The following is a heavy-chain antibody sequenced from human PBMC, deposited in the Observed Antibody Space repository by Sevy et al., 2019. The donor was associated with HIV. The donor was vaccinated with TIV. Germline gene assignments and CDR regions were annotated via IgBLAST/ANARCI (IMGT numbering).Heavy chain of an antibody. D-gene: IGHD2-21*02. CDR3: AKTLQKLPFHPHYFDY. CDR2: ISATGGST. Sequence: GGSLRLSCAASGFTLGSYTMNWVRQAPGEGLEWVASISATGGSTNYVDSVKGRFTISRDVSKGLLYLQMNSLTAEDTAIFYCAKTLQKLPFHPHYFDYWGQGTLVTVSS. J-gene: IGHJ4*02. CDR1: GFTLGSYT. V-gene: IGHV3-23*01.